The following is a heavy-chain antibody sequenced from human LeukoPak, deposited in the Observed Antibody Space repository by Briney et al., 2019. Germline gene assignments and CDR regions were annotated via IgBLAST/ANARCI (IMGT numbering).Heavy chain of an antibody. CDR3: AKAWSYYFDH. CDR2: ISGGGDNT. J-gene: IGHJ4*02. CDR1: GFGFSHTA. V-gene: IGHV3-23*01. D-gene: IGHD3-16*01. Sequence: PGGSLRLSCEASGFGFSHTAMHWVRQAPGKGLELVSFISGGGDNTDYADSVKGRFTISRDNSKNTLYLQMSSLRAEDTALYYCAKAWSYYFDHWGQGTLVTVSS.